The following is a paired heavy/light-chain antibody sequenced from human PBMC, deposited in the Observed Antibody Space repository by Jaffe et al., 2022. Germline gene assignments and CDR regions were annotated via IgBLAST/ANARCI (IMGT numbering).Light chain of an antibody. CDR3: SSYTSSSTLEVV. V-gene: IGLV2-14*03. CDR1: SSDVGGYNY. CDR2: DVS. J-gene: IGLJ2*01. Sequence: QSALTQPASVSGSPGQSITISCTGTSSDVGGYNYVSWYQQHPGKAPKLMIYDVSNRPSGVSNRFSGSKSGNTASLTISGLQAEDEADYYCSSYTSSSTLEVVFGGGTKLTVL.
Heavy chain of an antibody. J-gene: IGHJ3*02. D-gene: IGHD4-17*01. V-gene: IGHV3-23*01. CDR3: AKPDYGDYVRRDLWTDAFDI. CDR2: ISGSGGST. Sequence: EVQLLESGGGLVQPGGSLRLSCAASGFTFSSYAMSWVRQAPGKGLEWVSAISGSGGSTYYADSVKGRFTISRDNSKNTLYLQMNSLRAEDTAVYYCAKPDYGDYVRRDLWTDAFDIWGQGTMVTVSS. CDR1: GFTFSSYA.